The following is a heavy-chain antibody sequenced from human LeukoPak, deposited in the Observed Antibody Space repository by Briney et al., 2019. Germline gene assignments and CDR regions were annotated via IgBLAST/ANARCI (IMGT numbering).Heavy chain of an antibody. J-gene: IGHJ4*02. CDR3: AKPMPRYSGSYEPYYFDY. D-gene: IGHD1-26*01. CDR1: GFTFSSYG. V-gene: IGHV3-30*02. Sequence: GGSLRLSCAASGFTFSSYGMHWVRQAPGKGLEWVAFIRYDGSNKYYADSVKGRFTISRDNSKNTLYLQMNSLRAEDTAVYYCAKPMPRYSGSYEPYYFDYWGQGALVTVSS. CDR2: IRYDGSNK.